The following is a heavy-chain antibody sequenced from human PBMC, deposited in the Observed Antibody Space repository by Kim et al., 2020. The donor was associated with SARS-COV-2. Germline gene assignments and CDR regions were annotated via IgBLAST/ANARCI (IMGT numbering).Heavy chain of an antibody. Sequence: GGSLRLSCAASGFTFSSYGMHWVRQAPGKGLEWVAVISYDGSNKYYADSVKGRFTISRDNSKNTLYLQMNSLRAEDTAVYYCARDYYDSSGYSYGMDVWGQGTTVTVSS. V-gene: IGHV3-30*04. J-gene: IGHJ6*02. CDR1: GFTFSSYG. D-gene: IGHD3-22*01. CDR3: ARDYYDSSGYSYGMDV. CDR2: ISYDGSNK.